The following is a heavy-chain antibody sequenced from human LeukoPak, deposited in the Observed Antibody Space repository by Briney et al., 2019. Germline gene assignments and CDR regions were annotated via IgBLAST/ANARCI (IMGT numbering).Heavy chain of an antibody. Sequence: QSGGSLRLSCAASGFTFSSYAMSWVRQAPGKGLEWVSAISGSGGSTYYADSVKGRFTISRDNSKNTLYLQMNSLRAEDTAVYYCAKPTHITIFGVVIDYFDYWGQGTLVTVSS. CDR2: ISGSGGST. V-gene: IGHV3-23*01. CDR3: AKPTHITIFGVVIDYFDY. CDR1: GFTFSSYA. D-gene: IGHD3-3*01. J-gene: IGHJ4*02.